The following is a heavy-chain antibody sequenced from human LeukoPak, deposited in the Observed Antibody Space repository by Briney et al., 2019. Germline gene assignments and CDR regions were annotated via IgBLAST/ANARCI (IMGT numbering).Heavy chain of an antibody. D-gene: IGHD4-17*01. V-gene: IGHV3-21*01. CDR1: GFTFSSYS. Sequence: GGFLRLSCAASGFTFSSYSMNWVRQAPGKWLEWVSSISSSSYVYYADSVKGRFTISRDNAKNSLYLQMNSLRAEDTAVYYCARSGYGDYPSHFDYWGQGTLVTVSS. J-gene: IGHJ4*02. CDR2: ISSSSYV. CDR3: ARSGYGDYPSHFDY.